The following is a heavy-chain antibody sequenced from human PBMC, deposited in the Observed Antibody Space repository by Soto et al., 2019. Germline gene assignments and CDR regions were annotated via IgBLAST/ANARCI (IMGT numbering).Heavy chain of an antibody. V-gene: IGHV3-15*01. CDR3: TTESQGSGSYYNFDY. D-gene: IGHD3-10*01. Sequence: GGSLRLSCAASGFTFSNAWMSWVRQAPGKGLEWVGRIKSKTDGGTTDYAAPVKGRFTISRDDSKNTLYLQMNSLKTEDTAVYYCTTESQGSGSYYNFDYWGQGTLVTVSS. CDR2: IKSKTDGGTT. CDR1: GFTFSNAW. J-gene: IGHJ4*02.